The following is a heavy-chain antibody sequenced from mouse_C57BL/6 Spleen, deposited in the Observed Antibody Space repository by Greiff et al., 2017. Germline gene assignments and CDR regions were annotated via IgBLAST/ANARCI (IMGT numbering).Heavy chain of an antibody. CDR3: AIYYGNYVGAMDV. J-gene: IGHJ4*01. D-gene: IGHD2-1*01. CDR1: GYAFSSSW. V-gene: IGHV1-82*01. CDR2: IYPGDGDT. Sequence: QVQLQQSGPELVKPGASVKISCKASGYAFSSSWMNWVKQRPGKGLEWIGRIYPGDGDTNYNGKFKGKATLTADKSSSTAYMQLSSLTSEDSAVYFCAIYYGNYVGAMDVWGQGTSVTVSS.